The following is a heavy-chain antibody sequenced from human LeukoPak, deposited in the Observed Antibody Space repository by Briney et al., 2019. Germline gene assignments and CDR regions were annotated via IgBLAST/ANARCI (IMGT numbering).Heavy chain of an antibody. V-gene: IGHV1-24*01. Sequence: ASVKVSCKVSGYTLTELSMHWVRQAPGKGLEWMGGFDPEDGETIYAQKFQGRVTMTEDTSTDTAYMELSSLRSEDTAVYYCATADSLYGGNSPDAFDIWGQGTMVTVSS. CDR2: FDPEDGET. CDR1: GYTLTELS. D-gene: IGHD4-23*01. J-gene: IGHJ3*02. CDR3: ATADSLYGGNSPDAFDI.